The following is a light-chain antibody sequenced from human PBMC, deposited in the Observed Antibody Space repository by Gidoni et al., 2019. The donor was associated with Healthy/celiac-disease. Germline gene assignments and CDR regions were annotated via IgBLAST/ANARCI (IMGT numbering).Light chain of an antibody. J-gene: IGKJ1*01. CDR3: QQYYSTLT. CDR1: QSVLYSSNNKNY. Sequence: IVMTQSPDSLAVSLGERATINSKSSQSVLYSSNNKNYLAWYQQKPGQPPKLLIYWASTREAGVPDRFSGSGSGTEFTLTISSLQAEDVAVYYCQQYYSTLTFGQGTKVEIK. CDR2: WAS. V-gene: IGKV4-1*01.